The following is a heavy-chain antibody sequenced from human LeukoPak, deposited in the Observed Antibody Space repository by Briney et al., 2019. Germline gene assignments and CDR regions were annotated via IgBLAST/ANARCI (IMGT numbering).Heavy chain of an antibody. J-gene: IGHJ6*03. CDR1: GYTFTSYA. CDR3: ATGIAAAAHYYYYYMDV. D-gene: IGHD6-13*01. V-gene: IGHV1-3*03. Sequence: ASVKVSCKASGYTFTSYALHWVRQAPGQRLEWMGWINAGNGNTKYSLEFQGRVTMTEDTSTDTAYMELSSLRSEDTAVYYCATGIAAAAHYYYYYMDVWGKGTTVTVSS. CDR2: INAGNGNT.